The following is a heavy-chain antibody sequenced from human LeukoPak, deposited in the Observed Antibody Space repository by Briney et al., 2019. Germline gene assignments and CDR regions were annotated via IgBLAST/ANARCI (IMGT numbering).Heavy chain of an antibody. CDR3: AKDLEVATVPPGYYGMDV. V-gene: IGHV3-30*18. CDR1: GFTFSSYG. Sequence: GRSLRLSCAASGFTFSSYGMHWVRQAPGKGLEWVAVISYDGSNKYYADSVKGRFTISRDNSKNTLYLQMNSLRAEDTAVYYCAKDLEVATVPPGYYGMDVWGQGTTVTVSS. CDR2: ISYDGSNK. J-gene: IGHJ6*02. D-gene: IGHD5-12*01.